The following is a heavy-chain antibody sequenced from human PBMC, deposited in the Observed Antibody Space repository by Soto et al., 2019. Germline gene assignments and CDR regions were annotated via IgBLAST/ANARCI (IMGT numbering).Heavy chain of an antibody. D-gene: IGHD2-2*01. Sequence: SETLSLTCVVSGGSIGRSNWWSWVRQPPGKGLEWIGEIYQSGTTNYNPSFEGRVTMAGDKSKNQFSLQMSSVTAADTAVYYCARVGCSSTNCRAFYFYYGMDVWGQGTTVTVSS. CDR3: ARVGCSSTNCRAFYFYYGMDV. CDR2: IYQSGTT. CDR1: GGSIGRSNW. J-gene: IGHJ6*02. V-gene: IGHV4-4*02.